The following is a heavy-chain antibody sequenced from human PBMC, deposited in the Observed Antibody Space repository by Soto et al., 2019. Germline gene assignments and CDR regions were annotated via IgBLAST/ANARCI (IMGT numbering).Heavy chain of an antibody. D-gene: IGHD1-7*01. CDR1: GGSFSGYY. CDR2: INHSGST. V-gene: IGHV4-34*01. CDR3: ARRFKTRRTVTTSYYYYYYMDV. J-gene: IGHJ6*03. Sequence: SETLSLTCAVYGGSFSGYYWSWIRQPPGKGLEWIGEINHSGSTNYNPSLKSRVTISVDTSKNQFSLKLSSVTAADTAVYYCARRFKTRRTVTTSYYYYYYMDVWGKGTTVTVSS.